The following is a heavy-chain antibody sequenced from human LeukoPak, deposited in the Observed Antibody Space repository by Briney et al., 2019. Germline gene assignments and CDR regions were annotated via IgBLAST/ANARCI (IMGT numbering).Heavy chain of an antibody. CDR1: GGSFSGYY. CDR2: INHSGST. Sequence: SETLSLTCAVYGGSFSGYYWSWIRQPPGKGLEWIGEINHSGSTNYNPSLKSRVTISVDTSKNQFSLKLSSVTAADTAVYYCARVPKAYYYDGSGYYYYYYYMDVWGKGTTVTVSS. D-gene: IGHD3-22*01. J-gene: IGHJ6*03. V-gene: IGHV4-34*01. CDR3: ARVPKAYYYDGSGYYYYYYYMDV.